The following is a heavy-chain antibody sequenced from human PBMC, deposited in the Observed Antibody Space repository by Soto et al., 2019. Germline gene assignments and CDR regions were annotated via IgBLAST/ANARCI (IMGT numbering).Heavy chain of an antibody. Sequence: GGSLRLSCAASGFTFSSYAMSWVRQAPGKGLEWVSAISGSGGSTYYADSVKGPFTISRDNSKNTLYLQMNSLRAEDTAVYYCAKAETIVVVVAATQSTYGMDVWGQGTTVTVSS. CDR1: GFTFSSYA. J-gene: IGHJ6*02. D-gene: IGHD2-15*01. V-gene: IGHV3-23*01. CDR3: AKAETIVVVVAATQSTYGMDV. CDR2: ISGSGGST.